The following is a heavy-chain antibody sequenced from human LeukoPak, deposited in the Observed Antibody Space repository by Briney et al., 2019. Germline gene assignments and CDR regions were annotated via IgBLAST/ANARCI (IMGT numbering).Heavy chain of an antibody. J-gene: IGHJ4*02. D-gene: IGHD1-26*01. V-gene: IGHV1-18*01. CDR3: ARGGTYYPWIDY. CDR2: VSAYNGKT. CDR1: GYTFTTSY. Sequence: ASVKVSCKASGYTFTTSYINWVRQAPGQGLEWMGWVSAYNGKTSYAQKFQGRVTMTTDSSTNTAYMDLTSLRSDDTAVYYCARGGTYYPWIDYWGQGTQVTVSS.